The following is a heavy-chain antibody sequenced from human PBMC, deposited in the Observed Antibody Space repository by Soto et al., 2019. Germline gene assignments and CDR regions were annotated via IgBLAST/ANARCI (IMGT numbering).Heavy chain of an antibody. J-gene: IGHJ4*02. V-gene: IGHV1-69*08. D-gene: IGHD3-10*01. CDR2: IIPILGIA. CDR1: GGTFSSYT. Sequence: QVQLVQSGAEVKKPGSSVKVSCKASGGTFSSYTISWVRQAPGQGLAWMGRIIPILGIANYAQKFQGRVTITADKSTSTAYMALSSLRSEDTAVYYCAREEYYYGSGAFFDYWGQGTLVTVSS. CDR3: AREEYYYGSGAFFDY.